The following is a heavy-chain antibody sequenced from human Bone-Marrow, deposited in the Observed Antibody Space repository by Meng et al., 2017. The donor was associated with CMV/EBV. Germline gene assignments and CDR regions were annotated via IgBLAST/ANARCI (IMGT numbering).Heavy chain of an antibody. CDR3: ARSLGYCSSTRCRAGFGAFDI. Sequence: ASVKVSCKASGYTFTGYYMHWVRQAPGQGLEWMGWINPNSGATKYAQKFQGRVTMTRDTSISTAYMELSSLRSEDTAVYYCARSLGYCSSTRCRAGFGAFDIWGQGTMVTVSS. D-gene: IGHD2-2*01. J-gene: IGHJ3*02. CDR2: INPNSGAT. V-gene: IGHV1-2*02. CDR1: GYTFTGYY.